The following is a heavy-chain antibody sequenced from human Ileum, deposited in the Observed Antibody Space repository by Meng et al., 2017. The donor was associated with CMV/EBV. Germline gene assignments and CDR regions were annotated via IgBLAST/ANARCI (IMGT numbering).Heavy chain of an antibody. CDR3: ARMGYSSTN. J-gene: IGHJ4*02. CDR2: MNPNSGNK. CDR1: GYTFTSDD. Sequence: KVSCKAAGYTFTSDDINWVRQATGQGLEWMGWMNPNSGNKGYAQKFQGRVTMTRNTSISTAYMELSSLIFEDTAVYYCARMGYSSTNWGQGTLVTVSS. D-gene: IGHD6-13*01. V-gene: IGHV1-8*01.